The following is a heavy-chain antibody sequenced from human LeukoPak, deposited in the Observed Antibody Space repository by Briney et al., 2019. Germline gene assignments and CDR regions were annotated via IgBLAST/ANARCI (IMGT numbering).Heavy chain of an antibody. CDR2: IIGSGVAT. Sequence: GGSLRLSCAASGFTFSSYAMSWVRQAPGKGLEWVSIIIGSGVATYYADSVKGRFTISRDNSKNTLYLQMNSLRPEDTAVFYCARKGSSSWYGGGWAYWGQGVLVTVSS. CDR1: GFTFSSYA. D-gene: IGHD6-13*01. J-gene: IGHJ4*02. CDR3: ARKGSSSWYGGGWAY. V-gene: IGHV3-23*01.